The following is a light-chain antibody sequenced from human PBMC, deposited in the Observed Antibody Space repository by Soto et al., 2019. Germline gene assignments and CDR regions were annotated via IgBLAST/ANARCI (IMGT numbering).Light chain of an antibody. J-gene: IGKJ4*01. CDR3: QQYGSLPLT. Sequence: MVVRHAAGARCFSRGEKATLSCRASQSVSSSYLAWYQQKPGQAPRLLIYGASSRATGIPDRFSGSGSGPDFTLTISRLEPEDSAVYYCQQYGSLPLTFGGGTKVDIK. CDR2: GAS. CDR1: QSVSSSY. V-gene: IGKV3-20*01.